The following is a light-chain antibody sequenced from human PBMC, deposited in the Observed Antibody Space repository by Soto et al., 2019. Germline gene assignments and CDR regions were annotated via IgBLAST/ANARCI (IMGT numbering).Light chain of an antibody. Sequence: QSALTQPPSASGSPGQSVTISCTGTTNDVGFYDFVSWYQHHPGKAPRLIIYEVVQRPSGVPDRFSGSKSGNTASLTVSGLQAADEADDFCKSYAGSNTYVFGSGTKLTVL. CDR1: TNDVGFYDF. J-gene: IGLJ1*01. CDR2: EVV. V-gene: IGLV2-8*01. CDR3: KSYAGSNTYV.